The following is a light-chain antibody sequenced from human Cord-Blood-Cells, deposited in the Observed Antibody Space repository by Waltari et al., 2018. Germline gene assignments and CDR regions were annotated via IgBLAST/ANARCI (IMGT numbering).Light chain of an antibody. CDR1: QSVSSH. CDR3: QQRSNWPT. Sequence: EIVLTQSPATLSLSPGARATLSCRASQSVSSHLAWYQQKPGQAPRLLIYDASNSATGIPARFSGSGSGTDFTLTISSLEPEDFAVYYCQQRSNWPTFGGGTKVEIK. CDR2: DAS. J-gene: IGKJ4*01. V-gene: IGKV3-11*01.